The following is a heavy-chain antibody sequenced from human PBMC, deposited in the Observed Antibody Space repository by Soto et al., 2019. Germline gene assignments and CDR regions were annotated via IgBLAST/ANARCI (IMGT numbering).Heavy chain of an antibody. D-gene: IGHD2-8*02. Sequence: GGSLRLSCAASGFICSSYDMSWVRQAPGKGLEWVSTILVGGSTHYEDSVKGRFTISRDRSKNTLYLQMNSLTAGDTAMYYCAKATATGGGAFDICGQGTMGTVS. CDR1: GFICSSYD. J-gene: IGHJ3*02. CDR2: ILVGGST. V-gene: IGHV3-23*01. CDR3: AKATATGGGAFDI.